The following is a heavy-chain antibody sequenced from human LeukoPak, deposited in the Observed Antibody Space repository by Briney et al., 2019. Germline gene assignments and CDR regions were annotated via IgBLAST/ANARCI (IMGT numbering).Heavy chain of an antibody. D-gene: IGHD3-16*02. CDR3: ARDALRLGELSTY. Sequence: GASVKVSCRASGCTFSSYAISWVRQAPGQGLEWMGVIIPIFGTANYAQKFQGRVTITADKSTSIAYMELSSLRSEDTAVYYCARDALRLGELSTYWGQGTLVTVSS. V-gene: IGHV1-69*06. J-gene: IGHJ4*02. CDR2: IIPIFGTA. CDR1: GCTFSSYA.